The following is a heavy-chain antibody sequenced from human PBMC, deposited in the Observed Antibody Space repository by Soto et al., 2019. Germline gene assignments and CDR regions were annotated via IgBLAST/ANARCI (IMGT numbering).Heavy chain of an antibody. CDR2: LYDVDGS. D-gene: IGHD1-1*01. CDR3: ATWHEREHAYDV. Sequence: GGSLRLSCAAFGLTISGKKYVAWVRQAPGKGLEWVSGLYDVDGSFYADSVRGRFTTSSDSSKTTVYLQMNDMRPDDTAVYYCATWHEREHAYDVWGQGTTVTVSS. J-gene: IGHJ3*01. CDR1: GLTISGKKY. V-gene: IGHV3-53*01.